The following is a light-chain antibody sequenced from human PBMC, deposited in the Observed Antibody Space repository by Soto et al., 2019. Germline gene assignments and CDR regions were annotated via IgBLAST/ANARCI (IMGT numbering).Light chain of an antibody. V-gene: IGLV2-8*01. CDR2: DVT. J-gene: IGLJ2*01. CDR1: SSDVGGYNY. CDR3: SSYAGTNNVV. Sequence: QSALTQPPSASGSPGQSVTISCTGTSSDVGGYNYVSWYQQHPGKAPKLMIYDVTKRPSGVPDRFSGSKSGNTASLTVSGLQAEDEADYYCSSYAGTNNVVFGGVTKLSVL.